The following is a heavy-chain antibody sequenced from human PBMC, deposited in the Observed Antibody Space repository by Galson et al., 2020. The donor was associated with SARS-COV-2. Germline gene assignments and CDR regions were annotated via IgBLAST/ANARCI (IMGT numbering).Heavy chain of an antibody. CDR1: GYTFTSYY. D-gene: IGHD3-22*01. CDR2: INPSGGST. Sequence: ASVKVSCKASGYTFTSYYMHWVRQAPGQGLEWMGIINPSGGSTSYAQKFQGRVTMTRDTSTSTVYMELSSLRSEDTAVYYCARVTPQTYYYDSSGYWFDPWGQGTLVTVSS. V-gene: IGHV1-46*01. CDR3: ARVTPQTYYYDSSGYWFDP. J-gene: IGHJ5*02.